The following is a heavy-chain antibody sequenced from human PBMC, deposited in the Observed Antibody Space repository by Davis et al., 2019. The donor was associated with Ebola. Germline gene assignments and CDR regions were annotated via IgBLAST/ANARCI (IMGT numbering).Heavy chain of an antibody. Sequence: SETLSPTCTLLGGSISSYYWSWFRQPPGKGLEWIGYIYFSGITNSNPSLKSRVTISGDTSKNQFSLKLSSVNAAYTAVYYCARQLQYAGTKGRRGWCDPWGQGTLVTVSS. J-gene: IGHJ5*02. CDR1: GGSISSYY. D-gene: IGHD4-11*01. CDR3: ARQLQYAGTKGRRGWCDP. V-gene: IGHV4-59*08. CDR2: IYFSGIT.